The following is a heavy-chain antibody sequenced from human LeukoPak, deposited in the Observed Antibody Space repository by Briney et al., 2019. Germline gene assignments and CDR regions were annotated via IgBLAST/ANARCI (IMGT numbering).Heavy chain of an antibody. J-gene: IGHJ3*02. CDR2: INAGNGNT. CDR3: ARGGRLLRFGEFSDDAFDI. V-gene: IGHV1-3*01. D-gene: IGHD3-10*01. Sequence: ASVKVSCKASGYTFTSYAMNWVRQAPGQRLEWMGWINAGNGNTKYSQKFQGRVTITRDTSASTAYMELSSLRSEDTAVYYCARGGRLLRFGEFSDDAFDIWGQGTMVTVSS. CDR1: GYTFTSYA.